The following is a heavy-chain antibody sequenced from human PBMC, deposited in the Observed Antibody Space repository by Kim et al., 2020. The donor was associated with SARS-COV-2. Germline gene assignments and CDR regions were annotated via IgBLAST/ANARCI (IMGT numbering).Heavy chain of an antibody. CDR2: IFPSGGGS. V-gene: IGHV1-46*01. D-gene: IGHD2-8*02. CDR3: ARDNHWSTDY. Sequence: ASVKVSCKASGYTFTDSHIHWVRQAPGQGLEWMGKIFPSGGGSHYAQKFQGRVTMTRDTSTSTVYLELTSLRSEDTAMYYCARDNHWSTDYWGQGTLVIVSS. J-gene: IGHJ4*02. CDR1: GYTFTDSH.